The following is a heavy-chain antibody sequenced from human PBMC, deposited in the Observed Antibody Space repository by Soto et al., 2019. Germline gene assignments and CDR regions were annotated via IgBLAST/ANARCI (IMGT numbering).Heavy chain of an antibody. CDR1: GGTFSTST. Sequence: QVQLEQSGTEVKKPGSSVKVSCKASGGTFSTSTFTWVRQAPGQGLEWMGRIIPIFGTGDYAPKFQGRVLITADKSTSTVYMELSGLKAEDTAVFFCVRDAPIGSVFSGYDAIDSWGQGNLVTVSS. CDR2: IIPIFGTG. J-gene: IGHJ4*02. CDR3: VRDAPIGSVFSGYDAIDS. D-gene: IGHD5-12*01. V-gene: IGHV1-69*08.